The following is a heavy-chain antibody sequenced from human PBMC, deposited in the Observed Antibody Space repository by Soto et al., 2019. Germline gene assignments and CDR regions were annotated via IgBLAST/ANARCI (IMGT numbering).Heavy chain of an antibody. D-gene: IGHD2-21*01. CDR1: GFSLRDYY. CDR2: INPGGDVI. V-gene: IGHV3-11*01. CDR3: TRDPRIADF. Sequence: GGFPRLSCAASGFSLRDYYMTWIRQAPGKGLELLSYINPGGDVIKYADSVKGRFTISRDNAKNSLYLHMNNLRAEDTAVYYCTRDPRIADFWGQGTLVTVSS. J-gene: IGHJ4*02.